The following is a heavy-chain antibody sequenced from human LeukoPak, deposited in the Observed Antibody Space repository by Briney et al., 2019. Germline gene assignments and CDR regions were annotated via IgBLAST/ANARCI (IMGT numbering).Heavy chain of an antibody. V-gene: IGHV1-2*02. Sequence: ASVRVSCKPSGYTFTDYYIYWVRQAPGQGLEWLGWINPNSGGTNYAQKFQGRVTMTSDTSISTAYMELSRLTSDDTAVYYCARADYGGNSKYFQHWGQGTLLTVSS. D-gene: IGHD4-23*01. CDR3: ARADYGGNSKYFQH. J-gene: IGHJ1*01. CDR2: INPNSGGT. CDR1: GYTFTDYY.